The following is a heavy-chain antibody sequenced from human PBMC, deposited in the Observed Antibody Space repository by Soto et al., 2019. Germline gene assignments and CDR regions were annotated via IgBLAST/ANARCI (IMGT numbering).Heavy chain of an antibody. CDR1: GGSISSGDYY. CDR2: IYYSGST. Sequence: TSETLSLTCTVSGGSISSGDYYWSWIRQPPGKGLEWIGYIYYSGSTYYNPSLKSRVTISVDTSKNQFSLKLSSVTAADTAVYYCAEYYYGSGSYGFDPWGQGTLVTVSS. J-gene: IGHJ5*02. CDR3: AEYYYGSGSYGFDP. D-gene: IGHD3-10*01. V-gene: IGHV4-30-4*01.